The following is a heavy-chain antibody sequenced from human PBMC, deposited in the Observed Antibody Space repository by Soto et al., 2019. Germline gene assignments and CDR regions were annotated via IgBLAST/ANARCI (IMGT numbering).Heavy chain of an antibody. CDR3: ARQGYYDILTGWGWFDS. V-gene: IGHV4-39*01. D-gene: IGHD3-9*01. CDR2: IYYSGST. J-gene: IGHJ5*01. Sequence: SETLSLTCTVSGGSISSSSYYWGWIRQPPGKGLEWIGSIYYSGSTYYNPSLKSRVTISVDTSKNQFSLKLSSVTAADTAVYYCARQGYYDILTGWGWFDSWGQGTLVTVSS. CDR1: GGSISSSSYY.